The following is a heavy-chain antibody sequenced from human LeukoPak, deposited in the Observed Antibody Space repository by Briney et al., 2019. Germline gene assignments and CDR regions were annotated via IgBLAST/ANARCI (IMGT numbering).Heavy chain of an antibody. D-gene: IGHD6-19*01. J-gene: IGHJ4*02. CDR3: AKTGSSGCYAYFDY. CDR1: GFTFSNYG. V-gene: IGHV3-30*02. CDR2: IRYDGSNK. Sequence: GGSLRLSCAASGFTFSNYGMHWVRQAPGKGLEWVAFIRYDGSNKYYADSVKGRFTISRDNSKNTLYLQMNSLRAEDTAVYYCAKTGSSGCYAYFDYWGQGTLVTVSS.